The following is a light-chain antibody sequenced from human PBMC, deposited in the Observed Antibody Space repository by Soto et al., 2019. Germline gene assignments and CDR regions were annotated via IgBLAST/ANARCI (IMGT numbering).Light chain of an antibody. J-gene: IGKJ4*01. CDR1: QGVSRK. Sequence: DIVMTQSPATLSVAPGERVTFSCRASQGVSRKLAWYQHKPGQTPRLLIYDTSTRATGVPTRFSGSRSGAEFTLTINSLQSEDFAVYYCQPYNNWPLTFGGGTKVDI. CDR2: DTS. CDR3: QPYNNWPLT. V-gene: IGKV3-15*01.